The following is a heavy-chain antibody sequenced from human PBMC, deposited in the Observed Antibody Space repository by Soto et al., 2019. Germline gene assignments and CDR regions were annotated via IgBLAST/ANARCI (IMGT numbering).Heavy chain of an antibody. CDR3: ARAYLSGELFTSRSAFGTDV. Sequence: ASVKVSCKASGDTFTSYYMHWVRQAPGQGLEWMGIINPSGGSTSYAQKFQGRVTMTRDTSTSTVYMELSSLRSEETAVYYCARAYLSGELFTSRSAFGTDVSGQGTSVAVSS. CDR2: INPSGGST. V-gene: IGHV1-46*01. D-gene: IGHD3-10*01. CDR1: GDTFTSYY. J-gene: IGHJ6*02.